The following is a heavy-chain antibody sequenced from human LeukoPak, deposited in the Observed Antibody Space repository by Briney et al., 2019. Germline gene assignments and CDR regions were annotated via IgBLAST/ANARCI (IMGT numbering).Heavy chain of an antibody. V-gene: IGHV4-38-2*01. J-gene: IGHJ6*03. D-gene: IGHD2-2*01. CDR3: ARHVVPAAQSSYMDV. CDR2: IYHSGST. Sequence: SETLSLTCAVSGYSISSGYYGGGRRQPPGEGLEWIGKIYHSGSTYYNPSLKSRVTISVDTSKNQFSLKLNSVTAADTSLYYCARHVVPAAQSSYMDVWGKGTTVTVSS. CDR1: GYSISSGYY.